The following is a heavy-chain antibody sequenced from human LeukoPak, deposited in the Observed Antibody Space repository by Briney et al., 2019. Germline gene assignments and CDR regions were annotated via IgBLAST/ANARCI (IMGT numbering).Heavy chain of an antibody. CDR1: GFTFSRFN. CDR2: IWHDGSNK. V-gene: IGHV3-30*19. J-gene: IGHJ4*02. CDR3: ASEGVAVAGTIDY. D-gene: IGHD6-19*01. Sequence: GGSLRLSCAASGFTFSRFNLHWVRQAPGKGLEWVAVIWHDGSNKYYADSVKGRFTISRDNSKNTLYLQMNSLRAEDTAVYYCASEGVAVAGTIDYWGQGTLVTVSS.